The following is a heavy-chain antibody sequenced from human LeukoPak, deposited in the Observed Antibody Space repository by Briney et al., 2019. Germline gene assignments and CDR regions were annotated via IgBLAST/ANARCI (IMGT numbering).Heavy chain of an antibody. CDR3: ARHLGIAVAGIIDY. J-gene: IGHJ4*02. Sequence: SETLSLTCTVSGGSISSSSYYWGWIRQSPGKGLDWIGSISYGGTTYYNPSLKSRVTISVDTSKNRFSLRLTSMTAADTAVYSCARHLGIAVAGIIDYWGQGTWSPSPQ. D-gene: IGHD6-19*01. CDR2: ISYGGTT. CDR1: GGSISSSSYY. V-gene: IGHV4-39*01.